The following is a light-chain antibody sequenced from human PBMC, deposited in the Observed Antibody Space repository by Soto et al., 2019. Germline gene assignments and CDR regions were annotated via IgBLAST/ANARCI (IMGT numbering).Light chain of an antibody. J-gene: IGKJ3*01. CDR3: QHRSNWPAGFS. V-gene: IGKV3-11*01. CDR1: QNIVTS. CDR2: YAT. Sequence: VVLTQSPGTLSLSPGETATLSCRASQNIVTSLAWYQHKPGHPPRLLIYYATNRATDAPARFSGSGSETDFTLTISSMKPEDFAIYYCQHRSNWPAGFSFGPGTRVDIK.